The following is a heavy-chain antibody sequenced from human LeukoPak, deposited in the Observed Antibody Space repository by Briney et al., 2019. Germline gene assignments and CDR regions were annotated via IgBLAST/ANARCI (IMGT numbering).Heavy chain of an antibody. D-gene: IGHD6-6*01. CDR2: ISGSGGST. CDR1: GFTFSSYG. V-gene: IGHV3-23*01. CDR3: AKFSGLNEYSSSFGV. J-gene: IGHJ4*02. Sequence: GGTLRLSCAASGFTFSSYGMSWVRQAPGKGLEWVSAISGSGGSTYYADSVKGRFTISRDNSKNTLYLQMNSLRAEDTAVYYCAKFSGLNEYSSSFGVWGQGTLVTVSS.